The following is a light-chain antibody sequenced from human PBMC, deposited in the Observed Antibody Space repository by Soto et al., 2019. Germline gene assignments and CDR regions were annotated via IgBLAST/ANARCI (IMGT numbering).Light chain of an antibody. J-gene: IGKJ2*01. V-gene: IGKV3-11*01. CDR1: QSVGSY. Sequence: EIVLTQYPATLSLSPGERATLSCRASQSVGSYLAWYKQKPGQAPSLLIYGASNRATGIPARFSGSGSGTDFTLTISSLEPEDLAVYYCQQRSNWPRTLGQGTKREIK. CDR2: GAS. CDR3: QQRSNWPRT.